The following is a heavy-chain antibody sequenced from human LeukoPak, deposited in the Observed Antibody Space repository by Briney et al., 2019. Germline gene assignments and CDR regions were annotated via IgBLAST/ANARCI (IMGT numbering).Heavy chain of an antibody. V-gene: IGHV3-15*07. D-gene: IGHD3-22*01. CDR1: GFTFSKAW. CDR3: STTYYYDSSEGY. CDR2: IKSKTDGGTT. Sequence: GSLRLSCGASGFTFSKAWVNWVRQAPGKGLEGVGRIKSKTDGGTTDYAAPVKGRFTISRDDSKNTLYLQMNSLKTEDTAVYYCSTTYYYDSSEGYWGQGTLVTVSS. J-gene: IGHJ4*02.